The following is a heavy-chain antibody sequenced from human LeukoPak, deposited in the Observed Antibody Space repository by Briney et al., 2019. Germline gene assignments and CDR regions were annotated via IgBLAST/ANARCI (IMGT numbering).Heavy chain of an antibody. D-gene: IGHD2-15*01. Sequence: GGSLRLSCVPSGFTFSSYAMSWVRQAPGKGLEWVSAISGSGGSTYYADSVKGRFTISRDNSKNTLYLQMNSLRAEDTAVYYCAKDLLYLAGVVAATGGFDYWGQATLVTVSS. CDR3: AKDLLYLAGVVAATGGFDY. CDR1: GFTFSSYA. CDR2: ISGSGGST. J-gene: IGHJ4*02. V-gene: IGHV3-23*01.